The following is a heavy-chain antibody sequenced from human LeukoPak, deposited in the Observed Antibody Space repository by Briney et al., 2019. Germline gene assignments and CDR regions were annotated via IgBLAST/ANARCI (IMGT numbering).Heavy chain of an antibody. V-gene: IGHV4-31*11. CDR3: ARTGYSSSWPYFDY. CDR2: IYYSGST. D-gene: IGHD6-13*01. Sequence: SETLSLTCAVYGGSFSGYYWSWIRQHPGKGLEWIGYIYYSGSTYYNPSLKSRVTISVDTSKNQFSLKLSSVTAADTAVYYCARTGYSSSWPYFDYWGQGTLVTVSS. J-gene: IGHJ4*02. CDR1: GGSFSGYY.